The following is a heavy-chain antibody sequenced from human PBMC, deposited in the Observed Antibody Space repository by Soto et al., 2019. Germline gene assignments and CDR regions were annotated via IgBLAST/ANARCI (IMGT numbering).Heavy chain of an antibody. CDR3: ARTPDI. J-gene: IGHJ3*02. V-gene: IGHV4-30-2*01. Sequence: PLSLTCAVSGCSFSSGGYSWSWIRQPPGRGLEWSGYIYHSGSTYYNPPLKSRVTISVDRSKNQFSLKLSSVTAADTAVYYCARTPDIWGQGTMVTVSS. CDR2: IYHSGST. CDR1: GCSFSSGGYS.